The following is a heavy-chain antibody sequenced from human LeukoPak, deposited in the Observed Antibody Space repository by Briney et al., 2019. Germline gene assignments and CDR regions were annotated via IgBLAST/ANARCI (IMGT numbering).Heavy chain of an antibody. CDR3: ATEGDRDSGVWCWFDS. J-gene: IGHJ5*01. CDR2: IHSSGST. Sequence: TSETLSLTCTVSGVSSTDYFWSWIRQPAGRGLEWIGRIHSSGSTNYNPSVKSRITVSLDTSKNQFSLRLSSVTAADTAVYYCATEGDRDSGVWCWFDSWGQGTLVTVSS. D-gene: IGHD3-22*01. V-gene: IGHV4-4*07. CDR1: GVSSTDYF.